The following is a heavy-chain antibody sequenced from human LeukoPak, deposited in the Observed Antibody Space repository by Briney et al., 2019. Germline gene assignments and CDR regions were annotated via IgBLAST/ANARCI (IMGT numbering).Heavy chain of an antibody. J-gene: IGHJ4*02. V-gene: IGHV1-2*02. D-gene: IGHD2-8*02. CDR3: AFSKGLHTGGLVWPFDY. Sequence: GASVKVSCKASGYTFTGYYMHWVRQAPGQGLEWMGWINPNTGGTNYAQKFQGRVTMTRDTSIVTAYMELSRVRSDGTAQYYGAFSKGLHTGGLVWPFDYWGQGTLVTVSS. CDR1: GYTFTGYY. CDR2: INPNTGGT.